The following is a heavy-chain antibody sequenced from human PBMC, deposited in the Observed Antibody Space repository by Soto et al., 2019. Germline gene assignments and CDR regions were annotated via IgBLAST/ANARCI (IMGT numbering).Heavy chain of an antibody. V-gene: IGHV4-31*03. CDR3: PVLVVQPPQPPKGGGGWFDP. CDR1: GGSIISGGYY. Sequence: SETLCLTCTVSGGSIISGGYYWSWIRQHPGKGLEWIGYIYYSGSTYYNPSLKSRVTISVDTSKNQFSLKLSSVTAADTAVYYCPVLVVQPPQPPKGGGGWFDPWGQGTLVTVSS. D-gene: IGHD2-2*01. CDR2: IYYSGST. J-gene: IGHJ5*02.